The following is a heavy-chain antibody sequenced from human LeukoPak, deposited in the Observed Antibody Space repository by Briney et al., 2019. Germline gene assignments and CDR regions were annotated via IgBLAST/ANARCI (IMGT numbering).Heavy chain of an antibody. CDR3: ARDLTSNVAVTEYHYYAMDV. CDR2: ISAYNGST. D-gene: IGHD6-19*01. CDR1: DFSFTSYG. V-gene: IGHV1-18*01. Sequence: ASVKVSCKASDFSFTSYGMSWVRQAPGQGLEWMGWISAYNGSTKYAQKLQGRVTMTTDTSTGTAYMELRSLRPDDTAVHYCARDLTSNVAVTEYHYYAMDVWGQGTTVTVSS. J-gene: IGHJ6*02.